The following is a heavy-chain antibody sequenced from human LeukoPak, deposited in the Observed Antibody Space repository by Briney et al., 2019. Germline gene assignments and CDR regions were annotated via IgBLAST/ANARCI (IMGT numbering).Heavy chain of an antibody. Sequence: SQTLSLTCAISGDSVVTNKVAWNGIRQSRSRGLEWLGRTYLRAKRYNEDAVPVKSRITSNPDPSSNHSSLHLNCVIPWDTAVYYCTRGKYSGFDIWGQGTMVTVSS. V-gene: IGHV6-1*01. J-gene: IGHJ3*02. CDR2: TYLRAKRYN. CDR1: GDSVVTNKVA. D-gene: IGHD2/OR15-2a*01. CDR3: TRGKYSGFDI.